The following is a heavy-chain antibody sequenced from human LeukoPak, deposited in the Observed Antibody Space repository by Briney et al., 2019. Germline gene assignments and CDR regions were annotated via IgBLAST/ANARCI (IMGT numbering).Heavy chain of an antibody. J-gene: IGHJ4*02. CDR3: ARERDAARPRLRTFIDY. V-gene: IGHV1-69*04. CDR1: VGTFSIYA. D-gene: IGHD6-6*01. Sequence: GASVKVSCKASVGTFSIYAISWVRQAPGQGLEWMGRIIPILGIANYAQKFQGRVTITADKSTSTAYMELSSLRSEDTAVYYCARERDAARPRLRTFIDYWGQGTLVTVSS. CDR2: IIPILGIA.